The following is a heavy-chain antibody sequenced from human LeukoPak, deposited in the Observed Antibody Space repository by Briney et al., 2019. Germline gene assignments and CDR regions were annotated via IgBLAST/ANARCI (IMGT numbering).Heavy chain of an antibody. CDR2: INHSEST. J-gene: IGHJ4*02. D-gene: IGHD6-13*01. CDR1: GGSFSGYY. V-gene: IGHV4-34*01. Sequence: SETLSLTCAVYGGSFSGYYWSWIRQPPGKGLEWIGEINHSESTNYNPSLKSRVTISVDTSKNQFSLKLSSVTAADTAVYYCARGTPIAAAGLTYYFDCWGQGTLVTVSS. CDR3: ARGTPIAAAGLTYYFDC.